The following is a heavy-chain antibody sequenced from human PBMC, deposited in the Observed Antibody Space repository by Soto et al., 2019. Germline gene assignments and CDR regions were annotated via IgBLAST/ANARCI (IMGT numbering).Heavy chain of an antibody. Sequence: QVQLQESGPGLVRPSETLSLTCTVSGASVTTYYWNWIRQSPGKGLEWIGNIFYSVSSNYDPSLESRVTISVDTSKNQFSLKLRSVTAADTAVYYYARRGRRYSDFLSRPQAVGAFDIWGQGTLVTVSS. CDR3: ARRGRRYSDFLSRPQAVGAFDI. V-gene: IGHV4-59*02. J-gene: IGHJ3*02. CDR1: GASVTTYY. CDR2: IFYSVSS. D-gene: IGHD3-9*01.